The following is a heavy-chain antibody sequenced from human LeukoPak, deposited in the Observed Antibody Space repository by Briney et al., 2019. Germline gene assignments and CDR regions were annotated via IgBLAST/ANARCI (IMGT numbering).Heavy chain of an antibody. V-gene: IGHV3-33*01. D-gene: IGHD5-18*01. Sequence: GGSLRLSCAASGFTFSSYGMHWVRQAPGKGLEWVAVIWYDGSNKYYADSVKGRFTISRDNSKNTLYLQMNSLRAEDTAVYYCARSRQLWFDPDSPFDYWGQGTLGTVSS. J-gene: IGHJ4*02. CDR2: IWYDGSNK. CDR1: GFTFSSYG. CDR3: ARSRQLWFDPDSPFDY.